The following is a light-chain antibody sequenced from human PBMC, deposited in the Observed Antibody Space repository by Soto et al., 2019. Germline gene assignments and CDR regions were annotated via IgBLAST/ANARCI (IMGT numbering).Light chain of an antibody. CDR3: QQSYSTPRA. J-gene: IGKJ4*01. V-gene: IGKV1-39*01. Sequence: DIQMTQSPPSLSSSVGCRFTITCRASQRITTNLNWYQQKPGKAPKFLIHSASGLQSGVPSRFSGSGSGTDFTLTISSLQPEDFATYYCQQSYSTPRAFGGGTKVDI. CDR2: SAS. CDR1: QRITTN.